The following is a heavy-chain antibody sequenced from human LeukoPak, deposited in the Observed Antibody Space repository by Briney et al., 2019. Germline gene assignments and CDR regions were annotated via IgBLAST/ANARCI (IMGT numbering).Heavy chain of an antibody. CDR2: ISGSGGST. V-gene: IGHV3-23*01. Sequence: PGGSLRLSCAASGFTFSSYGMSWVRQAPGKGLEWVSAISGSGGSTYYADSVKGRFTISRDNSKNTLYLQMNSLRAEDTAVYYCAKVIIGGSTPYFDYWGQGTLVTVSS. D-gene: IGHD3-10*01. CDR1: GFTFSSYG. CDR3: AKVIIGGSTPYFDY. J-gene: IGHJ4*02.